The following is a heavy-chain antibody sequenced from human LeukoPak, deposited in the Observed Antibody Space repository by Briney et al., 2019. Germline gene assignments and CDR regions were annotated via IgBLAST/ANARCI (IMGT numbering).Heavy chain of an antibody. D-gene: IGHD2-2*01. CDR3: AIHIVVVPAAKKKNWFDP. Sequence: NPSQTLSLTCAVSGGSISSGGYSWSWIRQPPGKGLEWIGYIYHSGSTYYNPSLKSRVTISVDTSKNQFSLKLSSVTAADTAVYYCAIHIVVVPAAKKKNWFDPWGQGTLVTVSS. CDR1: GGSISSGGYS. V-gene: IGHV4-30-2*01. CDR2: IYHSGST. J-gene: IGHJ5*02.